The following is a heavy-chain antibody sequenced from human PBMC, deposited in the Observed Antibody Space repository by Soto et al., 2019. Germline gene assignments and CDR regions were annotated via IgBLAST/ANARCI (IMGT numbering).Heavy chain of an antibody. CDR1: GGSINSKSYF. J-gene: IGHJ4*02. D-gene: IGHD3-9*01. CDR2: INYVGKT. CDR3: ARDRYGGFDY. V-gene: IGHV4-39*02. Sequence: QLQLQESGPGLVKPSETLSLTCSVSGGSINSKSYFWGWIRQTPGKGLEWIASINYVGKTYYSPSLKSLLAISVDTSKHQFSLRLSSVPAADTAVYYCARDRYGGFDYWGLGTLVTVSS.